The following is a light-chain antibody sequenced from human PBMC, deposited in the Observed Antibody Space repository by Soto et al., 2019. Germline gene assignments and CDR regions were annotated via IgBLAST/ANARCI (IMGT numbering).Light chain of an antibody. V-gene: IGKV2-28*01. CDR2: LGS. CDR1: QSLLHSNGYNY. J-gene: IGKJ2*01. CDR3: MQALKTSYT. Sequence: DIVMTQSPLSLPVTPGEPASISCRSSQSLLHSNGYNYLDWYLQKPGQSPQLLIYLGSNRASGVPARFSGSGSGTDFTLKISRVEAEDVGVYYCMQALKTSYTFGQGTKLEIK.